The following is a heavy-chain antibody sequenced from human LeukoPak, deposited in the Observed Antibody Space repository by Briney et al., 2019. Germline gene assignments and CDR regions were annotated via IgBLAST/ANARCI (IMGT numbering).Heavy chain of an antibody. CDR3: AKKGDNYGGNPRSFQIDY. D-gene: IGHD4-23*01. J-gene: IGHJ4*02. V-gene: IGHV3-30*04. CDR2: ISYDGSNK. CDR1: GFTFSSYA. Sequence: PGGSPRLSCAASGFTFSSYAMHWVRQAPGKGLEWVAVISYDGSNKYYADSVKGRFTISRDNSKNTLYLQMNSLRAEDTAVYYCAKKGDNYGGNPRSFQIDYWGQGTLVTVSS.